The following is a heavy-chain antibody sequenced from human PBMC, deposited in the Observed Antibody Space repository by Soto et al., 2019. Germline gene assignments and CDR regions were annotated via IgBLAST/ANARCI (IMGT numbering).Heavy chain of an antibody. CDR2: IYYSGST. Sequence: WETLSLTCTVSGGSISSYYWSWIRQPPGKGLEWIGYIYYSGSTNYNPSLKSRVTISVDTSKNQFSLKLSSVTAADTVVYYCARGRNWNYDGYYYYYDMDVWGKGTTVTV. D-gene: IGHD1-7*01. J-gene: IGHJ6*04. CDR1: GGSISSYY. V-gene: IGHV4-59*01. CDR3: ARGRNWNYDGYYYYYDMDV.